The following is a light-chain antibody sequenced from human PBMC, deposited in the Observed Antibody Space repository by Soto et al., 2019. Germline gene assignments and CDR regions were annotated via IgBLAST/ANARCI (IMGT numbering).Light chain of an antibody. V-gene: IGLV2-14*01. CDR1: SSDVGGYNY. Sequence: QSVLTQPASVSGSPGQSITISCTGTSSDVGGYNYVSWYQQHPGKAPKLLIYEVSHRPSGVSNRFSGSKSDNTASLTISGLQAEDEADYYCTSYTSTDTLLYVFGTGTKLTVL. CDR2: EVS. CDR3: TSYTSTDTLLYV. J-gene: IGLJ1*01.